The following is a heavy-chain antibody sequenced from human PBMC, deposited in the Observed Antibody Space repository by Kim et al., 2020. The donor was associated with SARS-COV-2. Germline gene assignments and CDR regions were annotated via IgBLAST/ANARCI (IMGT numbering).Heavy chain of an antibody. CDR3: ARVKGYSYGHTRGWFDP. J-gene: IGHJ5*02. V-gene: IGHV4-34*01. CDR1: GGSFSGYY. D-gene: IGHD5-18*01. CDR2: INHSGST. Sequence: SETLSLTCAVYGGSFSGYYWSWIRQPPGKGLEWIGEINHSGSTNYNPSLKSRVTISVDTSKNQFSLKLSSVTAADTAVYYCARVKGYSYGHTRGWFDPWGQGTLVTVSS.